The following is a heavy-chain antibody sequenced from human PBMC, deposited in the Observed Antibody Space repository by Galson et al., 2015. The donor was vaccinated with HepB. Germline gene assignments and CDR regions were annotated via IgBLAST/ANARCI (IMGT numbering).Heavy chain of an antibody. V-gene: IGHV3-21*01. CDR1: GFTFSSYS. Sequence: SLRLSCAASGFTFSSYSIHWVREAPGKGLEWVASISSSSSYIYYADSVKGRFTISRDNARNSLYLQMNSLRAEDTAVYHCATVEILVVRGGLRTRSYFDYWGRGTLVTVSS. CDR2: ISSSSSYI. CDR3: ATVEILVVRGGLRTRSYFDY. J-gene: IGHJ4*02. D-gene: IGHD3-10*01.